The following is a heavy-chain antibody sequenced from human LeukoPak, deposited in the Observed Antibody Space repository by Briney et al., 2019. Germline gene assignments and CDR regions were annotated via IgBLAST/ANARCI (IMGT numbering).Heavy chain of an antibody. CDR2: ISGSGGST. D-gene: IGHD5-18*01. CDR1: GFTFSSYA. J-gene: IGHJ4*02. Sequence: AGGSLRLSCAASGFTFSSYAMSWVRQAPGKGLEWVSAISGSGGSTYYADSVKGRFTISRDNSKNTLYLQMNSLRAEDTAVYYCAKDGAVDTAMVTPYYFDHWGQGTLVTVSS. CDR3: AKDGAVDTAMVTPYYFDH. V-gene: IGHV3-23*01.